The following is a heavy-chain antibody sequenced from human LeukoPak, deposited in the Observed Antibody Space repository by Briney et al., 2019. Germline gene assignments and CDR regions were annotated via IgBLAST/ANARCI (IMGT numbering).Heavy chain of an antibody. CDR1: GFTVSSNY. CDR3: ARSPYYYYYGMDV. CDR2: IYSGGST. J-gene: IGHJ6*02. V-gene: IGHV3-53*01. Sequence: PGGSLRLSCAASGFTVSSNYMSWVRQAPGKGLEWVSVIYSGGSTYYADSVKGRFTISRDKSKNTVYLQMNSLRAEDTAVYYCARSPYYYYYGMDVWGQGTTVTVSS.